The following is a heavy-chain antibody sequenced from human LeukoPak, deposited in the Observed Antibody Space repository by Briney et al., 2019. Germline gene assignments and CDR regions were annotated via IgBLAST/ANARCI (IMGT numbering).Heavy chain of an antibody. CDR2: IYHSGST. D-gene: IGHD6-13*01. V-gene: IGHV4-30-2*01. CDR3: ARDPPRMTPVAAAGTSYYYYYMDV. CDR1: GGSISSGGYY. Sequence: PSQTLSLTCTVSGGSISSGGYYWSWIRQPPGKGLEWIGYIYHSGSTYYNPSLKSRVTISVDRSKNQFSLKLSSVTAADTTVYYCARDPPRMTPVAAAGTSYYYYYMDVWGKGTTVTVSS. J-gene: IGHJ6*03.